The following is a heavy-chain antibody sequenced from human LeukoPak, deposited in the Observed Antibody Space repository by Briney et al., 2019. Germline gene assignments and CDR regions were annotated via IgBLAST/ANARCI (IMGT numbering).Heavy chain of an antibody. J-gene: IGHJ4*02. CDR3: ASPPLSSAMYYAH. D-gene: IGHD1-26*01. CDR2: IKPSNGDT. V-gene: IGHV1-2*02. Sequence: VSVKVSCKASGYNFSGHYMHWVRQAPGQGLEWMGWIKPSNGDTKYAQNFQGRVTMTRDTSISTAYMELSSLRSDDTAVYYCASPPLSSAMYYAHWGQGTLVTVSS. CDR1: GYNFSGHY.